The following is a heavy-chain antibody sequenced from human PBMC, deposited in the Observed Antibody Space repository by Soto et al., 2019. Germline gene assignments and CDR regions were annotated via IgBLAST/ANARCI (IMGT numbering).Heavy chain of an antibody. CDR3: AKEGRSASRFREYYYGMEG. CDR1: GGSISSYY. D-gene: IGHD3-3*01. V-gene: IGHV4-59*01. J-gene: IGHJ6*01. CDR2: IHDSGST. Sequence: SETLSLTCTVSGGSISSYYWTWIPQPPGKGLEWTGYIHDSGSTSYNPSLKSRVTLSLDTSKNQFSLKVSSVTTADTAVYYCAKEGRSASRFREYYYGMEGWGQGTTVSVAS.